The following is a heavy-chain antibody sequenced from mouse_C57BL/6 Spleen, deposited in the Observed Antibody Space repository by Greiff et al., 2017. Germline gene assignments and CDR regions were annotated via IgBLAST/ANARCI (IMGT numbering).Heavy chain of an antibody. CDR2: ISDGGSYT. Sequence: EVKLVESGGGLVKPGGSLKLSCAASGFTFSSYAMSWVRQTPEKRLEWVATISDGGSYTYYPDNVKGRFTISRDNAKNNLYLQMSHLKSEDTAMYYCAREEGYFDVWGTGATVTVSS. J-gene: IGHJ1*03. CDR1: GFTFSSYA. V-gene: IGHV5-4*01. CDR3: AREEGYFDV.